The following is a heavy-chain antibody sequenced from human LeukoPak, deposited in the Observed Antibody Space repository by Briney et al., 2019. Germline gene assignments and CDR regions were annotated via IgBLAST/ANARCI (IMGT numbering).Heavy chain of an antibody. Sequence: SETLSLTCTVSGGSISSGSYYWSWIRQPAGKGLEWIGRIYTSGSTNYNPSLKSRVTLSVDTSKNQFSLKLGSVTAADTAVYYCARRPFDFWSGYYAFDIWGQGTMVTVSS. V-gene: IGHV4-61*02. J-gene: IGHJ3*02. CDR2: IYTSGST. CDR3: ARRPFDFWSGYYAFDI. CDR1: GGSISSGSYY. D-gene: IGHD3-3*01.